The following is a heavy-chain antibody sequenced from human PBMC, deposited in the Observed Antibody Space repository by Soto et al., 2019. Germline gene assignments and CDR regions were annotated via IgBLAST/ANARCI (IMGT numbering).Heavy chain of an antibody. CDR1: GFTLSSHA. J-gene: IGHJ6*02. CDR2: ISGSGGST. D-gene: IGHD2-15*01. Sequence: GGFLRLPCSAPGFTLSSHALRWVRQAPRKGAEGGSAISGSGGSTYYADSVKGRFTISRDNSKNTLYLQMNSLRAEDTAVYYCAKDKVDIVVVVAATHYYGMDVWGQGTTVTVSS. CDR3: AKDKVDIVVVVAATHYYGMDV. V-gene: IGHV3-23*01.